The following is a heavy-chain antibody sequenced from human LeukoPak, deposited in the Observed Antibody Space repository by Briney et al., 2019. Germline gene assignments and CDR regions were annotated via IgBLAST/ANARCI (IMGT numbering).Heavy chain of an antibody. CDR2: INHSGST. D-gene: IGHD3-16*01. CDR3: ARVGPSGALDY. Sequence: SETLSLTCAVYGGSFSGYYWSWIRQPPGKRLEWIGEINHSGSTNYNPSLKSRVTISVDTSKNQFSLKLSSVTAADTAVYYCARVGPSGALDYWGQGTLVTVSS. J-gene: IGHJ4*02. CDR1: GGSFSGYY. V-gene: IGHV4-34*01.